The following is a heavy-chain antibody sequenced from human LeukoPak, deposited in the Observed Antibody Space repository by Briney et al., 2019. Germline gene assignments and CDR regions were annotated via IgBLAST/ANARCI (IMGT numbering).Heavy chain of an antibody. CDR1: GFTFSSYS. CDR3: ARDRGVGQQLGRTLDY. V-gene: IGHV3-21*01. Sequence: GGSPRLSCAASGFTFSSYSMNWVRQAPGKGLEWVSSTSSSSSYIYYADSVKGRFTISRDNAKNSLYLQMSSLRAEDTAVYYCARDRGVGQQLGRTLDYWGQGTLVTVSS. J-gene: IGHJ4*02. D-gene: IGHD6-13*01. CDR2: TSSSSSYI.